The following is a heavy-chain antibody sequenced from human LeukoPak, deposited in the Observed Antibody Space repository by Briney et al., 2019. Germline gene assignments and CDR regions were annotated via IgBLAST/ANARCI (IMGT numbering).Heavy chain of an antibody. CDR2: IYHSGST. CDR1: GYSLTSGYY. CDR3: ASAPTIRFSGEAY. V-gene: IGHV4-38-2*02. J-gene: IGHJ4*02. D-gene: IGHD3-3*01. Sequence: SETLSLTCTLSGYSLTSGYYWGWIRQPPGKGLEWIGSIYHSGSTYYNPSLKSRVTISVKTSKNQFSLKRRSVTAADTAVYYCASAPTIRFSGEAYWGQGTLVTVSS.